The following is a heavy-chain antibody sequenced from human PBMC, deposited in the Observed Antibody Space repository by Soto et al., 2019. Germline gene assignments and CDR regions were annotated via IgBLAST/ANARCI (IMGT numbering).Heavy chain of an antibody. V-gene: IGHV3-30-3*01. CDR2: ISYDGSNK. J-gene: IGHJ5*02. CDR3: AKDPPSPWTANWVDP. CDR1: GFTFSSYA. D-gene: IGHD5-12*01. Sequence: GGSLRLSCAASGFTFSSYAMHWVRQAPGKGLEWVAVISYDGSNKYYADSVKGRFTISRDNSKNTLYLQMNSLRVDDTATYYCAKDPPSPWTANWVDPWGKGTLVTVSS.